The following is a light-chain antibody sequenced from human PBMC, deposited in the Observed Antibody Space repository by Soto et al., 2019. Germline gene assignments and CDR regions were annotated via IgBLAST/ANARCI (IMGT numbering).Light chain of an antibody. J-gene: IGKJ1*01. Sequence: DIQMTQSPSSLSASVGDRVTITCRASQSISNYLNWYQQKVGKAPKLLIHAASSLQSGVPSRFSGSRSGTDFTLTISSLQPDDFATYYCHHYNSYSEAFGQGTKVELK. CDR2: AAS. CDR3: HHYNSYSEA. CDR1: QSISNY. V-gene: IGKV1-39*01.